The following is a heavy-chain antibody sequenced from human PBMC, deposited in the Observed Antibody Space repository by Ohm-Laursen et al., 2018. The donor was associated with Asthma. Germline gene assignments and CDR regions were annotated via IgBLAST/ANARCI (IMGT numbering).Heavy chain of an antibody. CDR2: IIPIFGIA. CDR1: GGTFSSYA. J-gene: IGHJ6*02. V-gene: IGHV1-69*17. CDR3: AREVRTVVTPYYYYGMDV. Sequence: ESSVKVSCKASGGTFSSYAISWVRQAPGQGLEWMGGIIPIFGIANYAQKFQGRVTITADKSTSTAYMELSSLRSEDTAVYYCAREVRTVVTPYYYYGMDVWGQGTTVTVSS. D-gene: IGHD4-23*01.